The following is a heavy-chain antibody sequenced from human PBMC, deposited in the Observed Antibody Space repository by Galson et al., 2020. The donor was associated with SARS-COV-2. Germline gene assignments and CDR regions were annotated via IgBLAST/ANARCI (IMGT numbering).Heavy chain of an antibody. V-gene: IGHV6-1*01. CDR1: GDSVSSNSAA. CDR3: AGRVAGAGSLQI. J-gene: IGHJ3*02. CDR2: TYYRSQWST. D-gene: IGHD6-13*01. Sequence: SQTLSLTCAISGDSVSSNSAAWNWIRQSPSRGLEWLGRTYYRSQWSTDYAVSVKSRITINPDTSKNQFSLQLNSVTPEDTAIYYCAGRVAGAGSLQIWGQGTMVIVYS.